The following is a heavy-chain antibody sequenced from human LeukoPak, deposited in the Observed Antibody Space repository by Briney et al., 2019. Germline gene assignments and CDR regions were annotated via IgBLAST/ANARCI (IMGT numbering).Heavy chain of an antibody. J-gene: IGHJ4*01. CDR3: AGSTPGYGDTDY. CDR1: GGTFSSYA. CDR2: IIPIFGTA. Sequence: SVKVSCKASGGTFSSYAISWVRQGPGQGLEWMGRIIPIFGTANYAQKFQGRVTITTDESTSTAYMELSSLRSEDTAVYYCAGSTPGYGDTDYWGHGTLVTVSS. V-gene: IGHV1-69*05. D-gene: IGHD4/OR15-4a*01.